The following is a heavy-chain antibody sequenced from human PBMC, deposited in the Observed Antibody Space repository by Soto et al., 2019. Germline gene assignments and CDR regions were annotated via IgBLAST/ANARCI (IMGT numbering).Heavy chain of an antibody. CDR1: VYTFTSYG. Sequence: SVKVSCKASVYTFTSYGISWVRQAPGQGLEWMGWISAYNGNTNYAQKLQGRVTMTTDTSTSTAYMELRSLRSDDTAVYYCATVKQQWLDAFDIWGQGTMVTVSS. J-gene: IGHJ3*02. CDR2: ISAYNGNT. D-gene: IGHD6-19*01. CDR3: ATVKQQWLDAFDI. V-gene: IGHV1-18*04.